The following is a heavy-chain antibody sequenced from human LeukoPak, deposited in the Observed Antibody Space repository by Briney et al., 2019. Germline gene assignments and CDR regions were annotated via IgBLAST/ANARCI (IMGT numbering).Heavy chain of an antibody. CDR3: ARGGPYGDYYDY. J-gene: IGHJ4*02. D-gene: IGHD4-17*01. CDR1: GFTFSSYG. V-gene: IGHV3-33*01. CDR2: IWFVGSNK. Sequence: PGGSLRLSCAASGFTFSSYGMHWVRQAPGKGLEWVAVIWFVGSNKYYAGAVKGRFPMSRHKSKTTLYLEMNGLRAEDTAVYCGARGGPYGDYYDYWGQGTLVTVSS.